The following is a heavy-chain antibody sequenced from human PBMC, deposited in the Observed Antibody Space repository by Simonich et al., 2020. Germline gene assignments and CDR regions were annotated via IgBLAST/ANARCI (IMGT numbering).Heavy chain of an antibody. CDR3: ARDRYCSGGSCYYFVY. Sequence: QVQLVESGGGVVQPGRSLRLSCAASGFTFISYGMHWVRQAPGKGLEWVAVIWYDGSNKYYADSVKGRFTISMDNSKNTLYLQMNSLRAEDTAVYYCARDRYCSGGSCYYFVYWGQGTLVTVSS. CDR1: GFTFISYG. J-gene: IGHJ4*02. D-gene: IGHD2-15*01. V-gene: IGHV3-33*01. CDR2: IWYDGSNK.